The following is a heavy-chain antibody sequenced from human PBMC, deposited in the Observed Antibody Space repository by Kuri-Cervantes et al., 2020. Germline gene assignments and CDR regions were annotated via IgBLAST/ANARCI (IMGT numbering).Heavy chain of an antibody. D-gene: IGHD6-13*01. Sequence: ASVKVSCKVSGYTLTELSMHWVRQAPGKGLEWMGGFDPEDGETIYAQKFQGRVTMTTDTSTSTAYMELRSLRSDDTAVYYCARHRRERYSSSWYGGDSNWFDPWGQGTLVTVSS. CDR3: ARHRRERYSSSWYGGDSNWFDP. CDR2: FDPEDGET. CDR1: GYTLTELS. J-gene: IGHJ5*02. V-gene: IGHV1-24*01.